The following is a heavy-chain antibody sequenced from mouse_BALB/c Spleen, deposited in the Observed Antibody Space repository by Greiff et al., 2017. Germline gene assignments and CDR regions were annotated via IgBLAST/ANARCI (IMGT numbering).Heavy chain of an antibody. J-gene: IGHJ4*01. Sequence: QVQLKESGPGLVAPSQSLSITCTVSGFSLTGYGVNWVRQPPGKGLEWLGMIWGDGSTDYNSALKSRLSISKDNSKSQVFLKMNSLQTDDTARYYCARDSLYGNYEGAMDYWGQGTSVTVSS. CDR1: GFSLTGYG. V-gene: IGHV2-6-7*01. D-gene: IGHD2-1*01. CDR2: IWGDGST. CDR3: ARDSLYGNYEGAMDY.